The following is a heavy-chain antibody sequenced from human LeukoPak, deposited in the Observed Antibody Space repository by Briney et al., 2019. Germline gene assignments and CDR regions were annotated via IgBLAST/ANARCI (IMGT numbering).Heavy chain of an antibody. Sequence: GGSLRLSCAASGFTFSSYSMNWVRQAPGKGLEGVSSISSSSSYIYYADSEKGRFTISRDNAKNSLYLQMNSLSAEDTAVYYCAYYHVNEEPPTFWGQGTLVTVSS. J-gene: IGHJ4*02. V-gene: IGHV3-21*01. CDR3: AYYHVNEEPPTF. D-gene: IGHD1-1*01. CDR1: GFTFSSYS. CDR2: ISSSSSYI.